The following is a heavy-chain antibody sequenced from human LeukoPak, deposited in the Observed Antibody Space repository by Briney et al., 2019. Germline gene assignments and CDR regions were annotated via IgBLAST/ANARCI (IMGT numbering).Heavy chain of an antibody. D-gene: IGHD2-2*01. CDR2: IYYSGNT. CDR1: GDSISTSNSY. V-gene: IGHV4-39*07. Sequence: PSEALSLTCTVSGDSISTSNSYWGWIRQPPGKGLEWIGSIYYSGNTYYNASLKSRVTISVDTSKNQFSLKLSSVTAADTAVYYCARGVVVPAAMPFFDYWGQGTLVTVSS. J-gene: IGHJ4*02. CDR3: ARGVVVPAAMPFFDY.